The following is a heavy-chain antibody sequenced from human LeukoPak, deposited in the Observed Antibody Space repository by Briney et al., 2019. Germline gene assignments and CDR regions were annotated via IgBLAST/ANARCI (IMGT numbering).Heavy chain of an antibody. CDR1: GYSFSDHW. V-gene: IGHV5-51*01. Sequence: GESLKISCKGSGYSFSDHWIGWVRQMPGKGLEWMGXIYXSXXTTYYTTSFKGQVTISVDKSIDTAHLQWGSLKASDSAMYYCARRARYXXXXVDFWGQGTLVTVSS. CDR3: ARRARYXXXXVDF. CDR2: IYXSXXTT. J-gene: IGHJ4*02.